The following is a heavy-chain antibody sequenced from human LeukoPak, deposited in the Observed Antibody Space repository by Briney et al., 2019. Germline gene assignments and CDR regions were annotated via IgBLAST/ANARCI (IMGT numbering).Heavy chain of an antibody. J-gene: IGHJ5*02. D-gene: IGHD3-3*01. CDR2: FDPEDGET. CDR3: ATDGRAGDFWSGYFPTNWFDP. V-gene: IGHV1-24*01. Sequence: ASVKVSCKVSGYTLTELSMHWVRQAPGKGPEWMGGFDPEDGETIYAQKFQGRVAMTEDTSTDTAYMELSSLRSEDTAVYYCATDGRAGDFWSGYFPTNWFDPWGQGTLVTVSS. CDR1: GYTLTELS.